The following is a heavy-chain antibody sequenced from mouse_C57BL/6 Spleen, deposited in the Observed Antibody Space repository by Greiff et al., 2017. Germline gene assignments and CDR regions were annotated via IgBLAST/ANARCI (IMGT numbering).Heavy chain of an antibody. Sequence: EVQLQQSGPGLVKPSQSLSLTCSVSGYSITSGYYWNWIRQFPGNKLEWMGYISYDGSNNYNPSLKNRISITRDTSKNQFFLKLNTVTTEDTATYYCAREADDYDEYFDVWGTGTTVTVSS. CDR3: AREADDYDEYFDV. CDR1: GYSITSGYY. V-gene: IGHV3-6*01. D-gene: IGHD2-4*01. CDR2: ISYDGSN. J-gene: IGHJ1*03.